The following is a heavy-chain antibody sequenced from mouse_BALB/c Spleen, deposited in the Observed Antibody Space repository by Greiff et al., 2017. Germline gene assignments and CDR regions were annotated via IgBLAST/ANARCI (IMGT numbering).Heavy chain of an antibody. Sequence: ESGPGLVKPSQSLSLTCTVTGYSITSDYAWNWIRQFPGNKLEWMGYISYSGSTSYNPSLKSRISITRDTSKNQFFLQLNSVTTEDTATYYCATSYDYDVTRYAMDYWGQGTSVTVSS. D-gene: IGHD2-4*01. V-gene: IGHV3-2*02. CDR2: ISYSGST. CDR1: GYSITSDYA. CDR3: ATSYDYDVTRYAMDY. J-gene: IGHJ4*01.